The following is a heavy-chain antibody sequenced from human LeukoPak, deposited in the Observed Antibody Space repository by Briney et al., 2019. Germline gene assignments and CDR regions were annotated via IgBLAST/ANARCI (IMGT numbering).Heavy chain of an antibody. Sequence: GGSLRLSCAASGLTFSSSWTHWVRQVPGKGLLWVSRINIDGSTFYADSVKGRFTISRDSAKNTLYLQMNSLRVEDTAVYYCVRSRGYFDCWGQGTLVTVSS. V-gene: IGHV3-74*01. CDR3: VRSRGYFDC. J-gene: IGHJ4*02. CDR2: INIDGST. CDR1: GLTFSSSW.